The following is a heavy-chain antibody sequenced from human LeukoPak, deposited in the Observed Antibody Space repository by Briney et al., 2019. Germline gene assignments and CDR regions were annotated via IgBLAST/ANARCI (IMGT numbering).Heavy chain of an antibody. D-gene: IGHD2-2*01. CDR1: GGSISGYY. V-gene: IGHV4-39*07. CDR2: IYYSGST. J-gene: IGHJ4*02. CDR3: ARDDRLDCSSTSCSIDY. Sequence: SETLSLTCTVSGGSISGYYWSWMRQTPGKGLEWIGSIYYSGSTYYNPSLKSRVTISVDTSKNQFSLKLSSVTAADTAVYYCARDDRLDCSSTSCSIDYWGQGTLVTVSS.